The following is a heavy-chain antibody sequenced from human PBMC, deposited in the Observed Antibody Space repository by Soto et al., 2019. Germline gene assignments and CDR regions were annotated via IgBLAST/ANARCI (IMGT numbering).Heavy chain of an antibody. CDR2: MYPSDSDI. J-gene: IGHJ6*02. V-gene: IGHV5-51*01. CDR1: GHSSTQYW. Sequence: PGDSPKISCNSPGHSSTQYWIASAPQLRGKGWELVGSMYPSDSDIRYIPSLQGQVTISADESITTAYLQWISLKASDTAMDDCSRASGLDGMDVWVQGTTVTVSS. D-gene: IGHD6-19*01. CDR3: SRASGLDGMDV.